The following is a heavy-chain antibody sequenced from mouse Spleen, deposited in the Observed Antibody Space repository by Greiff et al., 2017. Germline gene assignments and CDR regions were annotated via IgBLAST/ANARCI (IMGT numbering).Heavy chain of an antibody. V-gene: IGHV5-4*01. Sequence: EVKLMESGGGLVKPGGSLKLSCAASGFTFSSYAMSWVRQTPEKRLEWVATISDGGSYTYYPDNVKGRFTISRDNAKNNLYLQMSHLKSEDTAMYYCARDRRNYGSIYWYFDVWGTGTTVTVSS. D-gene: IGHD1-1*01. CDR2: ISDGGSYT. CDR1: GFTFSSYA. CDR3: ARDRRNYGSIYWYFDV. J-gene: IGHJ1*03.